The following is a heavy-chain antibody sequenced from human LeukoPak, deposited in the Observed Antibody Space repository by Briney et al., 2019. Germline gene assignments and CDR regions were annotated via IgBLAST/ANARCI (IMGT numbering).Heavy chain of an antibody. CDR1: GGSFSGYY. CDR3: ARNSPAALDV. Sequence: LTCAVXGGSFSGYYWSWIRQPPGKGLEWIGEINHSGSTNYNPSLKSRVTISVDTSKNQFSLKLSSVTAADTAVYYCARNSPAALDVWGQGTTVTVSS. V-gene: IGHV4-34*01. D-gene: IGHD2/OR15-2a*01. J-gene: IGHJ6*02. CDR2: INHSGST.